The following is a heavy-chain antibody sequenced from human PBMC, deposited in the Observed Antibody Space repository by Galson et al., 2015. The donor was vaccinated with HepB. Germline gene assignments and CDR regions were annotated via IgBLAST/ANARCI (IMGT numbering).Heavy chain of an antibody. Sequence: SLRLSCAASGFTFSSYAMSWVRQAPGKGLEWVSAISGSGGSTYYADSVKGRFTISRDNSKNTLYLQMNSLRAEDTAVYYCAKVSIRYYDFWSGYEDADYWGQGTLVTVSS. J-gene: IGHJ4*02. V-gene: IGHV3-23*01. CDR1: GFTFSSYA. D-gene: IGHD3-3*01. CDR2: ISGSGGST. CDR3: AKVSIRYYDFWSGYEDADY.